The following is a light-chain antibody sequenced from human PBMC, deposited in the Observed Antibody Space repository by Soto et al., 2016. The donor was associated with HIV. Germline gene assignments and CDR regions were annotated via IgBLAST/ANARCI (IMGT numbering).Light chain of an antibody. CDR3: QQSYSTPLT. CDR2: AAS. Sequence: DIQMTQSPSSLSASVGDRVIITCRASQSISNFLNWYQQKPGKAPNLLIYAASSLQSGVPSRFSGSGPGTDFTLTINSLQPEDFATYYCQQSYSTPLTFGGGTKVEIK. J-gene: IGKJ4*01. V-gene: IGKV1-39*01. CDR1: QSISNF.